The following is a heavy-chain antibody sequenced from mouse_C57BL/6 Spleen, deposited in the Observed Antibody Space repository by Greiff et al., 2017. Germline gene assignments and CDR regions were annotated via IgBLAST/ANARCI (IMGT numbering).Heavy chain of an antibody. J-gene: IGHJ4*01. Sequence: QVQLQQPGAELVKPGASVKLSCKASGYTFTSYWMQWVKQRPGQGLEWIGEIDPSDSYTNYNQKFKGKATLTVDTSSSTAYMQLSSLTSEDSAVYYCARVDYSNYDYAMDYWGQGPSVTVSS. D-gene: IGHD2-5*01. V-gene: IGHV1-50*01. CDR3: ARVDYSNYDYAMDY. CDR2: IDPSDSYT. CDR1: GYTFTSYW.